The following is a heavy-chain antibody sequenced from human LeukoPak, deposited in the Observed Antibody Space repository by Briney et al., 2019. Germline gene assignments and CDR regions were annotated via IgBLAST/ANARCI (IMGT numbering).Heavy chain of an antibody. V-gene: IGHV3-23*01. CDR1: GFTFGSYA. Sequence: GGSLRLSCAASGFTFGSYAMSWVRQAPGKGLEWVSYISGRGGSTFYADSVKGRPTISRDNSKSTLFLQMNSLRAEDTAMYYCVKGGTDYDFWNDSSYSYYFDFWGQGTLVTVSS. J-gene: IGHJ4*02. CDR3: VKGGTDYDFWNDSSYSYYFDF. D-gene: IGHD3-3*01. CDR2: ISGRGGST.